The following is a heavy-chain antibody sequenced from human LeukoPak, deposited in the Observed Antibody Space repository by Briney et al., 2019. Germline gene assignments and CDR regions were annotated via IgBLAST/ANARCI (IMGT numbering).Heavy chain of an antibody. CDR3: ASIDYYDSSGYYAGT. D-gene: IGHD3-22*01. CDR2: ISSSGSTI. Sequence: PGGSLRLSCAASGFTFSSFAMSWVRQAPGKGLEWVSYISSSGSTIYYAGSVKGRFTISRDNAKNSLYLQMNSLRAEDTAVFYCASIDYYDSSGYYAGTWGQGTLVTVSS. CDR1: GFTFSSFA. V-gene: IGHV3-48*03. J-gene: IGHJ4*02.